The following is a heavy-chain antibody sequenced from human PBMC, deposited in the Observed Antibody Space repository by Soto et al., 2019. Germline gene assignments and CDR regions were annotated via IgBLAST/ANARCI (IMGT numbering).Heavy chain of an antibody. J-gene: IGHJ4*02. Sequence: TLSLTCTVSGGSISSGGYYWSWIRQHPGKGLEWIGYIYYSGSTYYNPSLKSRVTISVDTSKNQFSLKLSSVTAADTAVYYCASNSCGVCRPFDYWGQGTLVTVSS. CDR1: GGSISSGGYY. CDR2: IYYSGST. V-gene: IGHV4-31*03. CDR3: ASNSCGVCRPFDY. D-gene: IGHD5-18*01.